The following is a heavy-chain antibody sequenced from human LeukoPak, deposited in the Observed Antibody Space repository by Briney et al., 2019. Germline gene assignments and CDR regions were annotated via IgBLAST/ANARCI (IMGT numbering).Heavy chain of an antibody. D-gene: IGHD6-6*01. CDR2: IYYSGST. J-gene: IGHJ3*02. Sequence: TSETLSLTCTVPGGSISSYYWSWIRQPPGKGLEWIGYIYYSGSTNYNPSLKSRVTISVDTSKNQFSLKLSSVTAADTAVYYCAREVEYSSSSGAFDIWGQGTMVTVSS. CDR1: GGSISSYY. CDR3: AREVEYSSSSGAFDI. V-gene: IGHV4-59*01.